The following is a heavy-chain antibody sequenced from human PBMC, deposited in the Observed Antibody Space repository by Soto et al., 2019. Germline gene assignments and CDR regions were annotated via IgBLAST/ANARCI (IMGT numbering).Heavy chain of an antibody. D-gene: IGHD2-8*01. Sequence: SETLSLTCAVYGGSFSGYYWSWILQHPGKGLEWIGEINHSGSTNYNPSLKSRVTISVDTSKNQFSLKLSSVTAADTAVYYCARGRGAGYCTNGVCLKNYYYYMEVSGKGTTVTVSS. CDR2: INHSGST. J-gene: IGHJ6*03. CDR3: ARGRGAGYCTNGVCLKNYYYYMEV. CDR1: GGSFSGYY. V-gene: IGHV4-34*01.